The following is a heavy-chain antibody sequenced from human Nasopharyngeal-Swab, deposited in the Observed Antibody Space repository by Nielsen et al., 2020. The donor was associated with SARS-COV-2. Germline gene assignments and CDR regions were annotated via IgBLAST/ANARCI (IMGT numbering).Heavy chain of an antibody. J-gene: IGHJ5*02. CDR3: ARDTGGPPNYFDP. Sequence: SRLSSGFTFSRYTMNWVRQAPGKGLEWISSISSTTPYIYYADSVKGRFTISRDNAKNSLYLQMNFLRVEDTAMYYCARDTGGPPNYFDPWGQGTLVTVSS. CDR2: ISSTTPYI. D-gene: IGHD1-7*01. CDR1: GFTFSRYT. V-gene: IGHV3-21*01.